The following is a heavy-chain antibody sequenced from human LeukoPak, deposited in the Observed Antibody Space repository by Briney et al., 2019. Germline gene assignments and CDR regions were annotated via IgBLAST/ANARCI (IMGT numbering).Heavy chain of an antibody. CDR1: GFTFSSYE. V-gene: IGHV3-48*03. CDR3: ARETTTVSLNNWFDP. J-gene: IGHJ5*02. D-gene: IGHD4-17*01. Sequence: GGSLRLSCAASGFTFSSYEMNWVRQAPGKGLEWVSYISSSGSTIYYADSEKGRFTISRDNAKNSLYLQMNSLRAEDTAGYYCARETTTVSLNNWFDPWGQGTLVTVSS. CDR2: ISSSGSTI.